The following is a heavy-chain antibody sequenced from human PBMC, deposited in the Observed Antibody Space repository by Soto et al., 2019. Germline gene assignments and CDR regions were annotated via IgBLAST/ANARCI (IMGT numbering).Heavy chain of an antibody. Sequence: GGSLRLSCAASGFTFSNAWMSWVRQAPGKGLEWVGRIKSKTDGGTTDYAAPVKGRFTISRDDSKNTLYLQMNSLKTEDTAVYYCTTDTGYDYIWGSLIAFDIWGQGTMVTVSS. J-gene: IGHJ3*02. CDR3: TTDTGYDYIWGSLIAFDI. CDR1: GFTFSNAW. V-gene: IGHV3-15*01. CDR2: IKSKTDGGTT. D-gene: IGHD3-16*01.